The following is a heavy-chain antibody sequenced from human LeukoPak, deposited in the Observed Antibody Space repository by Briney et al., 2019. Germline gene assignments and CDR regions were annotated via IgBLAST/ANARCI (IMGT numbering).Heavy chain of an antibody. CDR1: GFTFSSYA. CDR3: ARDHGSSWPDY. Sequence: QPGRSLRLSCASSGFTFSSYAMHWVRQAPGKGLEWVAVISCDGSNKYYADSVKGRFTISRDNSKNTLYLQMNSLRAEDTAVYYCARDHGSSWPDYWGQGTLVTVSS. V-gene: IGHV3-30-3*01. J-gene: IGHJ4*02. CDR2: ISCDGSNK. D-gene: IGHD6-13*01.